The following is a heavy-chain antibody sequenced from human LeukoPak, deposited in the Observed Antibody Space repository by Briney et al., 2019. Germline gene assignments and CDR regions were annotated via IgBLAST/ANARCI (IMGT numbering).Heavy chain of an antibody. CDR2: ISSSSSYI. V-gene: IGHV3-21*01. J-gene: IGHJ4*02. CDR3: ARTAGFIRGFFDY. D-gene: IGHD3-10*01. CDR1: GFTFSSYS. Sequence: GSLRLSCAASGFTFSSYSMNWVRQAPGKGLEWVSSISSSSSYIYYADSVKGRFTISRDNAKNSLYLQMNSLRAEDTAVYYCARTAGFIRGFFDYWGQGTLVTVS.